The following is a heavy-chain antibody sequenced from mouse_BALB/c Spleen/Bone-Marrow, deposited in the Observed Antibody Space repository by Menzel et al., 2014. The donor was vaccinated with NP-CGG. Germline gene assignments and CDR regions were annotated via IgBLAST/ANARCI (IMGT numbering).Heavy chain of an antibody. CDR2: IDPANGNT. V-gene: IGHV14-3*02. Sequence: EVQLQQSGAELVKPGASVKLSCTASGFNIKDTYMHWVKQRPEQGLEWIGRIDPANGNTKYDPKFQGKATITADTSSNTAYLQLSSLTSEDTAVYYCALYYDYDIGCWGQGTTLTVSS. D-gene: IGHD2-4*01. CDR1: GFNIKDTY. CDR3: ALYYDYDIGC. J-gene: IGHJ2*01.